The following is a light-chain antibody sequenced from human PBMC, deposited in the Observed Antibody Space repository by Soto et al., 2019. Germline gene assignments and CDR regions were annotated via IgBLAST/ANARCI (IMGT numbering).Light chain of an antibody. CDR1: QSVTSRY. V-gene: IGKV3-20*01. CDR3: QQFSSPSGFT. J-gene: IGKJ3*01. Sequence: EIVLTQSPGILSLSPGESATLSCRASQSVTSRYLAWYQQKPGQAPRLLIYGVSTRATGIPDRFSGSGSGTDFTLTTSRLHPEAFAVYYCQQFSSPSGFTFGPGTKVDTK. CDR2: GVS.